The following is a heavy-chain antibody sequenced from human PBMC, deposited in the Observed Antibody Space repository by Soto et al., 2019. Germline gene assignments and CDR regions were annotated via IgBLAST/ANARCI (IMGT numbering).Heavy chain of an antibody. J-gene: IGHJ4*02. D-gene: IGHD3-10*01. CDR1: GFTISSYA. CDR3: SKGGGDY. Sequence: EVLLLESGGGLVQPGGSLRLSCAASGFTISSYAMSWVRQAPGKGLEWVSGISGGDGSTYYVDSLKGRFTISRDNSKNTLYLQMNSLRVEDTAVYYCSKGGGDYWGQGTLVTVSS. CDR2: ISGGDGST. V-gene: IGHV3-23*01.